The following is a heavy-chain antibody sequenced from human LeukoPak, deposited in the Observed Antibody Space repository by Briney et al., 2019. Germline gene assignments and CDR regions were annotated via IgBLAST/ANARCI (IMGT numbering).Heavy chain of an antibody. CDR1: GGSFSGYY. CDR3: ARGGGYCSSTSCYNWFDP. D-gene: IGHD2-2*01. Sequence: SETLSLTCAVYGGSFSGYYWSWIRQPPGKGREWIGEINHSGSTNYNPSLKSRVTISVDTSKNQFSLKLSSVTAADTAVYYCARGGGYCSSTSCYNWFDPWGQGTLVTVSS. J-gene: IGHJ5*02. CDR2: INHSGST. V-gene: IGHV4-34*01.